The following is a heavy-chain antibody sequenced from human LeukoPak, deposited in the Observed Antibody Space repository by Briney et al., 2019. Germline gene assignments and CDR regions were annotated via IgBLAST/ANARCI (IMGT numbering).Heavy chain of an antibody. D-gene: IGHD2-2*03. CDR3: ARGSTGYCSSTSCYLYYCNMDV. J-gene: IGHJ6*03. CDR2: INPNSGGT. Sequence: RASVSVSCKASGYTFTDYYMHWVRQAPGQGLEWMGWINPNSGGTNYAQKFQGWVTMARDTSISTAYMELSRLRTDDTAVYYCARGSTGYCSSTSCYLYYCNMDVWGKGTTVTVSS. V-gene: IGHV1-2*04. CDR1: GYTFTDYY.